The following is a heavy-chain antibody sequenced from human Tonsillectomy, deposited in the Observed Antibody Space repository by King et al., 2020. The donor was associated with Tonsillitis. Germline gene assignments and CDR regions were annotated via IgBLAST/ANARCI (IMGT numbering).Heavy chain of an antibody. Sequence: QLQESGPGLVKPSETLSLTCTVSGGSISSYYWSWIRQPPAKGLEWIGYIYYSGSTNYNPSLKSRVTMSVDTSKSQFSLKLSSVTAADTAVYYCAREISLADAFDIWGQGTMVTVSS. V-gene: IGHV4-59*01. J-gene: IGHJ3*02. CDR2: IYYSGST. CDR3: AREISLADAFDI. CDR1: GGSISSYY. D-gene: IGHD1-1*01.